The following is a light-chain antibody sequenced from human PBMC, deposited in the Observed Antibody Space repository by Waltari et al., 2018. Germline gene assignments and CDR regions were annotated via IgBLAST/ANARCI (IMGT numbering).Light chain of an antibody. J-gene: IGLJ2*01. Sequence: SYELTQPPSVSVSPGQTASITCSGDKLGDKYAFWYQQKPGQSPVLVIYQDSKRPSGIPERFSGSNSGNTATLTISGTQAMDEADYYCQAWDSSTAPFGGGTKLTVL. V-gene: IGLV3-1*01. CDR2: QDS. CDR1: KLGDKY. CDR3: QAWDSSTAP.